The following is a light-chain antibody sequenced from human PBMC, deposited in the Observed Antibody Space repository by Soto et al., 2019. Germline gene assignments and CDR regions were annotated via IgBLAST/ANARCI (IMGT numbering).Light chain of an antibody. CDR2: KDS. V-gene: IGLV3-25*03. J-gene: IGLJ2*01. Sequence: SYELTQPPSVSVSPGQTARNTCSGDALPKQYAYWYQQKPGQAPVLVIYKDSERPSGIPERFSGSSSGTTVTLTISGVQAEDEADYYCQSADSSGTSLVFGGGTKLTVL. CDR3: QSADSSGTSLV. CDR1: ALPKQY.